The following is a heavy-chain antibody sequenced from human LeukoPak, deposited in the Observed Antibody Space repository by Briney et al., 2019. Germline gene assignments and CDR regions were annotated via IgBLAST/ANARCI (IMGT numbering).Heavy chain of an antibody. Sequence: GGSLRLSCAGSDLTVSNNYMSWVRQSPERGLEWVSIIYSGGSTDYADSVKGRFTTSRDTSKNTVYLQMNNLRAEDTAVYYCVRGWGDYNYYYYMDVWGKGTTVTVSS. J-gene: IGHJ6*03. CDR3: VRGWGDYNYYYYMDV. CDR2: IYSGGST. CDR1: DLTVSNNY. V-gene: IGHV3-53*01. D-gene: IGHD2-21*02.